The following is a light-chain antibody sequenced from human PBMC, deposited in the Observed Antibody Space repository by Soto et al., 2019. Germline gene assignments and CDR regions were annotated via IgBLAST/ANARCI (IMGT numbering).Light chain of an antibody. V-gene: IGKV3-20*01. J-gene: IGKJ1*01. Sequence: EIVLTQSPGTLSLSPGERATLSCRASQSVSRSYLAWYQKKPGQAPRLLIYGASIRATGIPDMFSGSGSGTDFSLTINKLEPEDFAVYYCQQYGESPPWTFGQGTKVEIK. CDR2: GAS. CDR1: QSVSRSY. CDR3: QQYGESPPWT.